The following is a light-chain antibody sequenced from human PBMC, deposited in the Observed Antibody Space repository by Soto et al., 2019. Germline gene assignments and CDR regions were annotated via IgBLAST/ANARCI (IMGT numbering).Light chain of an antibody. Sequence: QSALTQPASVSGSPGQSITISCTGTSSDVGGYNYVSWYQQHPGKAPNLMISDVSNRPSGVSNRFSGSTSGNTASLTISGLQAEDEADYYCSSYTSSSTVVFGGGTKLTVL. CDR2: DVS. CDR3: SSYTSSSTVV. CDR1: SSDVGGYNY. V-gene: IGLV2-14*01. J-gene: IGLJ2*01.